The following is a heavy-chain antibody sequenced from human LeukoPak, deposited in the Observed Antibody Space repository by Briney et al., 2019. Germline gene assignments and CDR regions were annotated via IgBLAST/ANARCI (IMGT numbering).Heavy chain of an antibody. J-gene: IGHJ6*02. CDR2: INWSSGSR. D-gene: IGHD5-18*01. V-gene: IGHV3-9*01. CDR1: GFSFDDNA. Sequence: GGSLRLSCAASGFSFDDNAMHWVRQAPGKGLEWVSGINWSSGSRGYADSVKGRFTISRDNAKNSLYLQMNSLRAEDTALYYCAKGYTYGYDYYYYGMDVWGQGTTVTVSS. CDR3: AKGYTYGYDYYYYGMDV.